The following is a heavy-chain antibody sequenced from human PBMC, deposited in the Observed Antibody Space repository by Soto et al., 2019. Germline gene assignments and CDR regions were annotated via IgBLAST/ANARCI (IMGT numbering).Heavy chain of an antibody. D-gene: IGHD3-3*01. Sequence: SETLSLTCAFYGGSFSGYYWSCIRHPPGKWLEWIGEINHSGSTNYNPSLKSRVTISVDTSKNQFSLKLSSVTAADTAVYYCARGVTIFGVVRIHNDYWGQGTPVIVS. J-gene: IGHJ4*02. V-gene: IGHV4-34*01. CDR3: ARGVTIFGVVRIHNDY. CDR2: INHSGST. CDR1: GGSFSGYY.